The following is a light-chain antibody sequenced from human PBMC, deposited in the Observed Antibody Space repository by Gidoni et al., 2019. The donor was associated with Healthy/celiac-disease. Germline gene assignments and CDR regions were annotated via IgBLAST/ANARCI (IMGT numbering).Light chain of an antibody. CDR3: QQLNSYPLT. CDR2: AAS. CDR1: QSISNY. J-gene: IGKJ4*01. V-gene: IGKV1-9*01. Sequence: DIQLTQSPYFLSASVGDRVTINCRSSQSISNYLAWYQHKPGKAPKLLIYAASTLQRGVPARFSGSGSGTEFTLTISSLQPEDVATYYCQQLNSYPLTFGGGTKVEIK.